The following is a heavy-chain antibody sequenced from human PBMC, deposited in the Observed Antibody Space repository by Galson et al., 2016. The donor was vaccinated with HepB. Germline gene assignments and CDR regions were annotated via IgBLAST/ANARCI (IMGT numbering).Heavy chain of an antibody. CDR1: GYIFTNYW. CDR3: TKHAGPGSLKGPRGFAI. Sequence: QSGAEVKKPGESLKISCSGSGYIFTNYWIGWVRQMPGKGLEWMGIIYPGYSDTRYSPSVQGQVTISADKSFTTAYLQWSTLKASETAMYYGTKHAGPGSLKGPRGFAIWGQGTMVTVSS. CDR2: IYPGYSDT. V-gene: IGHV5-51*01. J-gene: IGHJ3*02. D-gene: IGHD1-26*01.